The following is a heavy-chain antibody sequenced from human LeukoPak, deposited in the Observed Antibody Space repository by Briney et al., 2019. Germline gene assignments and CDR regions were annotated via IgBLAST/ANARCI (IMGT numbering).Heavy chain of an antibody. D-gene: IGHD2-2*02. J-gene: IGHJ4*02. CDR2: ISAYNGNT. CDR3: ARDPDRYCSSTSCYTAEGY. V-gene: IGHV1-18*01. CDR1: GYTFTSYG. Sequence: GASVKVSCKASGYTFTSYGISWVRQAPGQGLEWMGWISAYNGNTNYAQKLQGRVTMTTDTSTSTAYMELRSLRSDDTAVYYCARDPDRYCSSTSCYTAEGYWGQGTLVTVSS.